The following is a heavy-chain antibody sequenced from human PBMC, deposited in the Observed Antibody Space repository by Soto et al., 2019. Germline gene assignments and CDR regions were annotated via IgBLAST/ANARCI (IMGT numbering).Heavy chain of an antibody. Sequence: RLSCAASGFTFSSYAMSWVRQAPGKGLEWVSAISGSGGSTYYADSVKGRFTISRDNSKNTLYLQMNSLRAEDTAVYYCAKGIAVASKFDPWGQGTLVTVSS. CDR2: ISGSGGST. V-gene: IGHV3-23*01. J-gene: IGHJ5*02. CDR1: GFTFSSYA. CDR3: AKGIAVASKFDP. D-gene: IGHD6-19*01.